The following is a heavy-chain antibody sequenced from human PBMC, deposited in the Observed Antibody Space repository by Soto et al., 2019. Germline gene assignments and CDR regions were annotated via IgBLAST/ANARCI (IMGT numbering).Heavy chain of an antibody. V-gene: IGHV3-21*01. CDR1: GFTFSSYS. CDR3: ARGARNYGMDV. CDR2: ISSSSSYI. D-gene: IGHD6-6*01. Sequence: KAGGSLRLSCAASGFTFSSYSMNWVRQAPGKGLEWVSSISSSSSYIYYADSVKGRFTISRDNAKNSLYLQMNSLRAEDTAVYYCARGARNYGMDVWGQGTTVTVSS. J-gene: IGHJ6*02.